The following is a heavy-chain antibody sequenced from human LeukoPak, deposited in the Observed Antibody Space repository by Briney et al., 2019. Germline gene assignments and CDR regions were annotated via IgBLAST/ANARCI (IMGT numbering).Heavy chain of an antibody. J-gene: IGHJ4*02. D-gene: IGHD5-24*01. CDR3: ARDRGWLQFDY. Sequence: PGGSLRLSCAGSGFTVSSNYMSWVHQAPGKGLEWVSVIYTGGNTYYADSVKGRFTISRDNAKNSLYLQMNSLRAEDTAVYYCARDRGWLQFDYWGQGTLVTVSS. CDR1: GFTVSSNY. CDR2: IYTGGNT. V-gene: IGHV3-53*01.